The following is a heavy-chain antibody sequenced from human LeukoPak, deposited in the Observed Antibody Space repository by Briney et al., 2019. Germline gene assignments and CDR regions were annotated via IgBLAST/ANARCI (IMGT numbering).Heavy chain of an antibody. D-gene: IGHD2-2*01. V-gene: IGHV1-69*13. Sequence: SVKVSCKASGGTFSSYAITWVRQAPGQGLEWMGGIIPIFGTANYAQKFQGRVTITADESTSTAYMELSSLRFEDTAVYYCAKIYCSSTSCYDGRGWFDPWGQGTLVTVSS. CDR2: IIPIFGTA. J-gene: IGHJ5*02. CDR1: GGTFSSYA. CDR3: AKIYCSSTSCYDGRGWFDP.